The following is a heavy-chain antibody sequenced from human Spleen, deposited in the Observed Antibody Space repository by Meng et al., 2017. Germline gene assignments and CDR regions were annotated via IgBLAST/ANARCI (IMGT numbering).Heavy chain of an antibody. V-gene: IGHV3-21*01. CDR1: GFTFSSYK. Sequence: GESLKISCAASGFTFSSYKMNWVRQAPGKGLEWVSSISGSGTYIYYADSLKGRFTISRDNAKNSLYLEINSLRAEDTAVYYCARDPPDSGYDGGYFEYWGQGTLVTVSS. CDR3: ARDPPDSGYDGGYFEY. D-gene: IGHD5-12*01. J-gene: IGHJ4*02. CDR2: ISGSGTYI.